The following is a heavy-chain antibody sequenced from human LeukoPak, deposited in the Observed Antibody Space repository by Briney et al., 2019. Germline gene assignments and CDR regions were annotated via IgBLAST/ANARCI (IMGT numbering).Heavy chain of an antibody. V-gene: IGHV5-51*01. Sequence: GESLKISCEGSGYSFSNYWIGWVRQMPGKGLEWMGIIYPGDYETRYSPSFQGLVTISVDKSISTAYLQWSSLKASDTAMYYCAIPPGYCGNDCSFDHWGQGALVTVSS. CDR3: AIPPGYCGNDCSFDH. CDR2: IYPGDYET. CDR1: GYSFSNYW. J-gene: IGHJ4*02. D-gene: IGHD2-21*02.